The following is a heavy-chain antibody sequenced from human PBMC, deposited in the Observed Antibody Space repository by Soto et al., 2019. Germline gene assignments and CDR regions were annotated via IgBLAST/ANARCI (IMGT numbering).Heavy chain of an antibody. Sequence: GGSLRLSCAASGFTFSSYWMSWVRQAPGKGLEWVANIKQDGSEKYYVDSVKGRFTISRDNAKNSLYLQMNSLRAEDTAVYYCARGPEPPQLCPGYWGQGTLVTVSS. V-gene: IGHV3-7*01. D-gene: IGHD5-18*01. CDR3: ARGPEPPQLCPGY. CDR2: IKQDGSEK. CDR1: GFTFSSYW. J-gene: IGHJ4*02.